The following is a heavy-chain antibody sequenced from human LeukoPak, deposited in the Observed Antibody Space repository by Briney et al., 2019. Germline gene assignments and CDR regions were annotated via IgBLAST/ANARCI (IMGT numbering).Heavy chain of an antibody. CDR3: AKDVDIVATPGFDY. D-gene: IGHD5-12*01. CDR2: ISSSSSTI. J-gene: IGHJ4*02. CDR1: GFIFSSYS. V-gene: IGHV3-48*01. Sequence: GGSLRLSCAAAGFIFSSYSMNWVRQAPGKGLEWVSYISSSSSTIYYADSVKGRFTIARDNSKNTLYPQMNSLTAEDTAVYYCAKDVDIVATPGFDYWGQGTLVTVSS.